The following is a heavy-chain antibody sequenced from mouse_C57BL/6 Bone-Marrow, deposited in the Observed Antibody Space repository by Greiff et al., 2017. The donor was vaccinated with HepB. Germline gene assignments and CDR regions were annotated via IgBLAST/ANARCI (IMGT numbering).Heavy chain of an antibody. Sequence: VKLQESGAELVKPGASVKVSCKASGYTFTSYWMHWVKQRPGQGLEWIGRIHPSDSDTNYNQKFKGKATLTVDKSSSTAYMQLSSLTSEDSAVYYCAICYYGSSYDWFAYWGQGTLVTVSA. D-gene: IGHD1-1*01. V-gene: IGHV1-74*01. CDR3: AICYYGSSYDWFAY. CDR1: GYTFTSYW. CDR2: IHPSDSDT. J-gene: IGHJ3*01.